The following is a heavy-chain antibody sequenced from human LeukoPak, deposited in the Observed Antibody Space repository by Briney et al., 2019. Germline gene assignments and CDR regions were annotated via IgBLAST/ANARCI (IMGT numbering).Heavy chain of an antibody. CDR2: ISNNGGYT. CDR3: GGGLDTAMVYYYYYYGMDV. Sequence: GGSLRLSCAASGFTFSSSAMSWVRQAPGKGLEWVSAISNNGGYTYYADSVKGRFTISRDNSKNTLYLQMNSLRAEDTAVYYCGGGLDTAMVYYYYYYGMDVWGQGATVTVSS. V-gene: IGHV3-23*01. D-gene: IGHD5-18*01. CDR1: GFTFSSSA. J-gene: IGHJ6*02.